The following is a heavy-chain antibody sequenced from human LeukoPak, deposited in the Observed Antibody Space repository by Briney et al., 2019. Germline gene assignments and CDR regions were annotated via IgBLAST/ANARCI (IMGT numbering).Heavy chain of an antibody. CDR3: ARVQGYGDYFDY. CDR2: INPKSGGT. V-gene: IGHV1-2*02. J-gene: IGHJ4*02. CDR1: GYSSTGYY. Sequence: ASVKVSCKASGYSSTGYYMHWVRQAPGQGLEWMGWINPKSGGTKYAQKFQGRVTMTRDTSITTAYMELSRLRSDDTAVYYCARVQGYGDYFDYWGQGTLLTVSS. D-gene: IGHD4-17*01.